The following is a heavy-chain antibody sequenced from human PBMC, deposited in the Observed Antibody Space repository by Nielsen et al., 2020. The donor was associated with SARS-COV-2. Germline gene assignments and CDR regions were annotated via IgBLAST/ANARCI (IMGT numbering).Heavy chain of an antibody. CDR2: FDPEDGET. V-gene: IGHV1-24*01. D-gene: IGHD3-3*01. CDR1: GYTLTELS. Sequence: ASVKVSCKVSGYTLTELSMHWVRQAPGKGLEWMGGFDPEDGETIYAQKFQGRVTMTEDTSTDTAYMELSSLRSEDTAVYYCATSTPLLRSAWFDPWGQGTRVTVSS. J-gene: IGHJ5*02. CDR3: ATSTPLLRSAWFDP.